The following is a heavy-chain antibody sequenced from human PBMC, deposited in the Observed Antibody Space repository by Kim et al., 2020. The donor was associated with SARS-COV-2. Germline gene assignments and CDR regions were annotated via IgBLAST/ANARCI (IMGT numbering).Heavy chain of an antibody. D-gene: IGHD3-10*01. Sequence: SETLSLTCTVSGFSISSYYWSWVRQPPGKGLEWIGYIYYSGSTNYNPSLKSRVTISADTYKNKFSLKLSSVTAADTAAYYCARVEVHDAFVIWGHGTMVT. V-gene: IGHV4-59*01. J-gene: IGHJ3*02. CDR1: GFSISSYY. CDR3: ARVEVHDAFVI. CDR2: IYYSGST.